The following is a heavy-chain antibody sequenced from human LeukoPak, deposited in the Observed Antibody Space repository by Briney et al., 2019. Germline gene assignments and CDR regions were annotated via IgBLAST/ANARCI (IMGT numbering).Heavy chain of an antibody. Sequence: PGGSLRLSCAASGFTFRSYWMSWVRQAPGKGLEWVANINQDGSEKYYVDPVKGRFTISRDNAKNSVYLQMNSLRAEDTAVYYCARDRHYYYDSSGYPYFDYWGQGTLVTVSS. CDR3: ARDRHYYYDSSGYPYFDY. D-gene: IGHD3-22*01. V-gene: IGHV3-7*01. J-gene: IGHJ4*02. CDR2: INQDGSEK. CDR1: GFTFRSYW.